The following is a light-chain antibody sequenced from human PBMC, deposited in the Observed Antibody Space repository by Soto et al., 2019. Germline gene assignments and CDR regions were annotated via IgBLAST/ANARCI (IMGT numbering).Light chain of an antibody. V-gene: IGLV2-23*01. CDR3: CSYAGISPI. CDR1: SSDVGSYKL. CDR2: EAN. J-gene: IGLJ2*01. Sequence: QSALTQPASVSGSPGQSITISCTGTSSDVGSYKLVSWYQQHTGKAPKLMIYEANKRPSGVSNRFSASKSGNAASLTISRLRAEDEADYYCCSYAGISPIFGGGTKLTVL.